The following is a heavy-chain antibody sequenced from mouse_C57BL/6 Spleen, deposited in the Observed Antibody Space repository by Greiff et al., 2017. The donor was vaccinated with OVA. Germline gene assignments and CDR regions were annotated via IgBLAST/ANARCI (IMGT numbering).Heavy chain of an antibody. J-gene: IGHJ2*01. Sequence: VQLVESGPELVKPGASVKISCKASGYAFSSSWMNWVKQRPGKGLEWIGRIYPGDGDTNYNGKFKGKATLTADKSSSTAYMQLSSLTSEDSAVYFCARSYYYGGDWGQGTTLTVSS. CDR2: IYPGDGDT. V-gene: IGHV1-82*01. CDR3: ARSYYYGGD. CDR1: GYAFSSSW. D-gene: IGHD1-1*02.